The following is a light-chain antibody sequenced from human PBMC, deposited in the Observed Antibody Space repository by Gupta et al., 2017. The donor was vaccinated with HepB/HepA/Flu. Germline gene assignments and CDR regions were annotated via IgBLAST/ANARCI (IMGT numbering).Light chain of an antibody. CDR2: YDR. Sequence: SYVLTQPPSVLVAPRRTARITCGGNNIGSKTVHWYQQKPGQAPVVVNYYDRDRPSGIPERFSGFNSGNTATLTINKVEAGDEADYYCQVWDTTTNLVVFGGGTKLTVL. J-gene: IGLJ2*01. CDR3: QVWDTTTNLVV. V-gene: IGLV3-21*04. CDR1: NIGSKT.